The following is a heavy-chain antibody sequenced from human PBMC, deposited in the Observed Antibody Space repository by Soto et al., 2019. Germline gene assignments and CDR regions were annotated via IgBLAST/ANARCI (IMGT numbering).Heavy chain of an antibody. CDR2: IDWDDDK. J-gene: IGHJ4*02. Sequence: SGPTLVNPTPPLTLTCTFSGYSLSTRGMRVSWIRQPQGKPLGWLERIDWDDDKFYSTSLKTRLAISKDTSKNQLVLTMTNMDPVDTATYYCARIQGGGAYYDSWGQGTLVTVSS. CDR3: ARIQGGGAYYDS. V-gene: IGHV2-70*04. D-gene: IGHD2-21*01. CDR1: GYSLSTRGMR.